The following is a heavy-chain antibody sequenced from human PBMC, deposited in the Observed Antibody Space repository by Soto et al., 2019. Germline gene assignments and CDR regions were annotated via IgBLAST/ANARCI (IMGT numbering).Heavy chain of an antibody. D-gene: IGHD1-26*01. V-gene: IGHV3-30-3*01. CDR1: GFTFSSYA. J-gene: IGHJ4*02. CDR2: ISYDGSNK. Sequence: GGSLRLSCAASGFTFSSYAMHWVRQAPGKGLEWVAVISYDGSNKYYADSVKGRFTISRDNSKNTLYLQMNSLRAEDTAVYYCAIQGQWELLSLGGYWGQGTLVTVSS. CDR3: AIQGQWELLSLGGY.